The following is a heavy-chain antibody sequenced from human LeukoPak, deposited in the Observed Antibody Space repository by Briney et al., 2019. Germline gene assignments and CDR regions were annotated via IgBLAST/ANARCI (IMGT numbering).Heavy chain of an antibody. J-gene: IGHJ5*02. Sequence: SETLSLTCTVSGGSISSSSYYWGWIRQPPGKGLEWIGSIYYSGSTYYNPSLKSRVTISVDTSKNQFSLKLSSVTAADTAVYYCARDSTGVLRYFDWLNWFDPWGQGTQVTVSS. CDR1: GGSISSSSYY. CDR2: IYYSGST. D-gene: IGHD3-9*01. V-gene: IGHV4-39*07. CDR3: ARDSTGVLRYFDWLNWFDP.